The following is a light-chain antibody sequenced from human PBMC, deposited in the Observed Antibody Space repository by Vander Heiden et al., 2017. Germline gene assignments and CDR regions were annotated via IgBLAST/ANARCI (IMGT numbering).Light chain of an antibody. V-gene: IGKV1-39*01. CDR2: AAS. CDR1: QSISNY. CDR3: QQSYRTPHT. J-gene: IGKJ2*01. Sequence: DIQMTQSPSSLSASVGDRVTITCRASQSISNYLNWYQQKPGKAPKLLIYAASSLQSGVPSRFSGSGSGTDFTPTISSLQPEDFATYYCQQSYRTPHTFGQGTKLEIK.